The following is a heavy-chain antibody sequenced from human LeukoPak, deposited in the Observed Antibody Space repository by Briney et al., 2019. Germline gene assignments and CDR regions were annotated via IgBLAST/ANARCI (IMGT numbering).Heavy chain of an antibody. CDR1: GFTFSSHW. CDR2: INSDGSDT. V-gene: IGHV3-74*01. CDR3: ARVHYTSSWFVDY. D-gene: IGHD6-13*01. Sequence: GESLRLSCAASGFTFSSHWMHWVRQAPGKGLVWVSRINSDGSDTSYADSVKGRFTISRDNAKNTLYLQMNSLRAEDTAVYYCARVHYTSSWFVDYWGQGTLVTVSS. J-gene: IGHJ4*02.